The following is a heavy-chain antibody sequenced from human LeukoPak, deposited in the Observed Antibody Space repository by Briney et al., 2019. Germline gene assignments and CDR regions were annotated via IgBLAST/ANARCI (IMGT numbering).Heavy chain of an antibody. CDR2: IIPIFGTA. D-gene: IGHD4-17*01. CDR3: ASGTGDYGDYGGGTFDY. Sequence: ASVKVSCKASGGTFSSYAISWVRQAPGQGLEWMGGIIPIFGTANCAQKFQGRVTITASESTSTAYMELSSLRSEDTAVYYCASGTGDYGDYGGGTFDYWGQGTLVTVSS. CDR1: GGTFSSYA. V-gene: IGHV1-69*13. J-gene: IGHJ4*02.